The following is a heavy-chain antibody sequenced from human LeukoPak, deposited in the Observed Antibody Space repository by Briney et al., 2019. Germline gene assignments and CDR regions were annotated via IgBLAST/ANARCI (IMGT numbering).Heavy chain of an antibody. CDR2: IKQDGSEK. CDR3: ATTGITIFGVVVTYYFDY. V-gene: IGHV3-7*01. D-gene: IGHD3-3*01. CDR1: GFTFTSYW. J-gene: IGHJ4*02. Sequence: GVSLRLSCAASGFTFTSYWMSWVRQAPGKGLEWVANIKQDGSEKYYVDSVKGRFTISRDNAKNSLYLQMNSLRAEDTAVYYCATTGITIFGVVVTYYFDYWGQGTLVTVSS.